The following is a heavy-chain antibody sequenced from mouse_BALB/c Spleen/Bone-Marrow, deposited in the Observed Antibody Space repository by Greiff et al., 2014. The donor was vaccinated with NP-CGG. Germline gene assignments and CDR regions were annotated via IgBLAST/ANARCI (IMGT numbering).Heavy chain of an antibody. J-gene: IGHJ2*01. Sequence: EVQVVESGAELVRPGALVKLSCKASGFNIKDYYMHWVMQRPEQGLEWIGWIDPENGNTIYDPKFQGKASITADTSSNTAYLQLSSLTSEDTAVYYCVAYYRYEYYFDYWGQGTTLTVSS. CDR1: GFNIKDYY. CDR2: IDPENGNT. D-gene: IGHD2-14*01. V-gene: IGHV14-1*02. CDR3: VAYYRYEYYFDY.